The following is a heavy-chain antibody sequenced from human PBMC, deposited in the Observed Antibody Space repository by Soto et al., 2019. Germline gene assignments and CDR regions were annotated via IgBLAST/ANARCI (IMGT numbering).Heavy chain of an antibody. J-gene: IGHJ4*02. CDR3: ARDPYRGSWEEGPDK. Sequence: GGSLRLSCATSGFTFTRYNMIWVRRAPGKGLEWVSYISGSGGSIYYADSVKGRFTISRNNAKNSLYMQMNGLRTEDTASYYSARDPYRGSWEEGPDKWGQETLVTVSS. D-gene: IGHD6-13*01. V-gene: IGHV3-21*06. CDR1: GFTFTRYN. CDR2: ISGSGGSI.